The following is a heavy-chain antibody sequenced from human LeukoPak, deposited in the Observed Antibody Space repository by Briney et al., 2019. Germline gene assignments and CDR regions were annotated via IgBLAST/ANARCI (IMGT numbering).Heavy chain of an antibody. CDR2: INPNSGGT. CDR3: ARVGHYYDSSGYYYLY. CDR1: GYTFTGYY. Sequence: ASVKVSCKASGYTFTGYYMHWVRQAPGQGLEWMGRINPNSGGTNYAQKFQGRVTMTRDTSIGTAYMELSRLRSDDTAVYYCARVGHYYDSSGYYYLYWGQGTLVTVSS. V-gene: IGHV1-2*06. J-gene: IGHJ4*02. D-gene: IGHD3-22*01.